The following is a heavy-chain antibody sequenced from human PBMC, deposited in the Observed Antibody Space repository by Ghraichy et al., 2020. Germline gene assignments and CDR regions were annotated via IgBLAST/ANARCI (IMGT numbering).Heavy chain of an antibody. J-gene: IGHJ6*02. Sequence: SVKVSCKASGGTFSSYAISWVRQAPGQGLEWMGGIIPIFGTANYAQKFQGRVTITADESTSTAYMELSSLRSEDTAVYYCARERGSGWNWGQGGGRYYYYYGMDVWGQGTTVTVSS. V-gene: IGHV1-69*13. CDR3: ARERGSGWNWGQGGGRYYYYYGMDV. CDR2: IIPIFGTA. D-gene: IGHD6-19*01. CDR1: GGTFSSYA.